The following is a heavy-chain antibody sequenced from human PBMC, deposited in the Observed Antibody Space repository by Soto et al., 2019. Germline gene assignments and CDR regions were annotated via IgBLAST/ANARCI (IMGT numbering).Heavy chain of an antibody. CDR3: ARDMEYPNYYGMDV. V-gene: IGHV4-59*01. Sequence: QVQLQESGPGLMKPSETLSLTCTVSGGSISSYYWSWIRQPPGKGLEWIGYIYYSGSTNYNPSLKSRVTISVDTSKNQFSLKLSSVTAADTAVYYCARDMEYPNYYGMDVWGQGTTVTVSS. D-gene: IGHD3-3*01. CDR1: GGSISSYY. J-gene: IGHJ6*02. CDR2: IYYSGST.